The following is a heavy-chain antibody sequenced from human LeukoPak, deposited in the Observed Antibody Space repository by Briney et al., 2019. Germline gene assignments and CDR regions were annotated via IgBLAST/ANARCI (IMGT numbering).Heavy chain of an antibody. CDR3: AKDVDTEQNAFDI. Sequence: PGGSLRLSCVASQSTFSYYSMNWVRQAPGKGLEWVSYISSSSSTIYYADSVKGRFTISRDNAKNSLYLQMNSLRAEDTALYYCAKDVDTEQNAFDIWGQGTMVTASS. D-gene: IGHD5-18*01. CDR2: ISSSSSTI. J-gene: IGHJ3*02. V-gene: IGHV3-48*04. CDR1: QSTFSYYS.